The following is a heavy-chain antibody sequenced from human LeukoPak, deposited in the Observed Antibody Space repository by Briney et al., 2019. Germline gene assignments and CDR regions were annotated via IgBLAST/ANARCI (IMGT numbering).Heavy chain of an antibody. D-gene: IGHD5-24*01. Sequence: PGGSLRLSCAASGLTVSSNYMSWVRQAPGKGLEWVSVLFSGGTTYYAASVKGRFAISRDNSKNTLYLQMNGLRAEDTAVYYCARGGDGYNYAFDMWGQGTMVTVSS. V-gene: IGHV3-53*05. CDR2: LFSGGTT. CDR3: ARGGDGYNYAFDM. J-gene: IGHJ3*02. CDR1: GLTVSSNY.